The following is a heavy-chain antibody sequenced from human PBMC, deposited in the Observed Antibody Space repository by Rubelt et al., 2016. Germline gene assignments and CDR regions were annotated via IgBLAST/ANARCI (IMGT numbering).Heavy chain of an antibody. CDR3: ARGSIAAAWV. V-gene: IGHV4-34*01. Sequence: QVQLQQWGAGLLKPAETLSLTCAVYGGSFSGYSWSWIRLSPGKGLEWIGDINHSGSTNYNPSLKSRVTTSVDTSKNQLSLKLHSVTAADTAVYYCARGSIAAAWVWGQGTLVTVSS. D-gene: IGHD6-25*01. CDR1: GGSFSGYS. CDR2: INHSGST. J-gene: IGHJ4*02.